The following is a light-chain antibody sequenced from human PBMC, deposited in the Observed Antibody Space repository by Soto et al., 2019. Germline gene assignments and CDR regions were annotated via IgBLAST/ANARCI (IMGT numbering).Light chain of an antibody. J-gene: IGLJ1*01. CDR1: SRDIEAYDY. Sequence: QSALTQPRSVSGSPGQSVAISCTGTSRDIEAYDYVSWYQQHPGKAPKLIISEVNKRPSGVSYRFSGSKSGNTASLTISGLQGDDEADYYCCSFAGSYYVFGTGTKLIVL. CDR3: CSFAGSYYV. CDR2: EVN. V-gene: IGLV2-11*01.